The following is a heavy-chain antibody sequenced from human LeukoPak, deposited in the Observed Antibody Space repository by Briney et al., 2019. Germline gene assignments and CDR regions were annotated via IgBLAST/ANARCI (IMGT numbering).Heavy chain of an antibody. V-gene: IGHV3-23*01. J-gene: IGHJ5*02. CDR3: AKDRGTMVRGLITWFDP. Sequence: GGSLRLSCAASGFTFSSYAMTWVRQAPGKGLEWVSAVSGSGGSTYYTDSVKGRFTISRDNSKNTLYLQMNSLRAEDTAVYYCAKDRGTMVRGLITWFDPWGQGTLVTVSS. CDR1: GFTFSSYA. D-gene: IGHD3-10*01. CDR2: VSGSGGST.